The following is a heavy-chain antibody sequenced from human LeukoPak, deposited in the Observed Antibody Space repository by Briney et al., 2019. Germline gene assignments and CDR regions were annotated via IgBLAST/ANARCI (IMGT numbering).Heavy chain of an antibody. D-gene: IGHD2-21*01. CDR2: ISSSSSTI. J-gene: IGHJ3*02. CDR1: GFTFRSYS. Sequence: PGGSLRLSCAASGFTFRSYSMNWVRQAPGKGLEWVSYISSSSSTIYYADSVKGRFTISRDNAKNSLYLQMNSLRAEDTAVYYCAREVISLGAFDIWGQGTMVTVSS. V-gene: IGHV3-48*01. CDR3: AREVISLGAFDI.